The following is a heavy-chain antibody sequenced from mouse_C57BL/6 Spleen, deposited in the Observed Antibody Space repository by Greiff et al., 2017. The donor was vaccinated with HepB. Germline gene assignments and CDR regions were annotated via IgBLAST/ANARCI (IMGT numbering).Heavy chain of an antibody. CDR3: AEEGYGSAFAY. CDR2: INPDSSTI. V-gene: IGHV4-1*01. CDR1: GIDFSRYW. J-gene: IGHJ3*01. D-gene: IGHD1-1*01. Sequence: EADGIDFSRYWMSWVRRAPGKGLEWIGEINPDSSTINYAPSLKDKFIISRDNAKNTLYLQMSKVRSEDTALYYCAEEGYGSAFAYWGQGTLVTVSA.